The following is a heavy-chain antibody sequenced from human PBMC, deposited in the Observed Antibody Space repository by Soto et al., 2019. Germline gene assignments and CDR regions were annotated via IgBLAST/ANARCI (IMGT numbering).Heavy chain of an antibody. Sequence: SETLSLTCAVSGVSISSTNWSCIRHPPRKKLEWIAYMYDDIGDTNYNPSLKSRVTLPLDTSKNQFSLKLSSVTAADTAMYYCASHNYDILAGFYNAFAIWGQGIMVTVSS. V-gene: IGHV4-59*08. D-gene: IGHD3-9*01. J-gene: IGHJ3*02. CDR3: ASHNYDILAGFYNAFAI. CDR1: GVSISSTN. CDR2: MYDDIGDT.